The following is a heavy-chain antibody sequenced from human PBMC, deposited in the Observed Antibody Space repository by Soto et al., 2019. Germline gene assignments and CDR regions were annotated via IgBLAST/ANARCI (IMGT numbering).Heavy chain of an antibody. D-gene: IGHD3-9*01. CDR1: GFTFSSYA. J-gene: IGHJ4*02. CDR2: ISGSGGST. CDR3: AKDLRTRYYDILTGYYLPDPLGY. V-gene: IGHV3-23*01. Sequence: GGSLRLSCAASGFTFSSYAMSWVRQAPGKGLEWVSAISGSGGSTYYADSVKGRFTISRDNSKNTLYLQMNSLRAEDTAVYYCAKDLRTRYYDILTGYYLPDPLGYWGQGTLVTVSS.